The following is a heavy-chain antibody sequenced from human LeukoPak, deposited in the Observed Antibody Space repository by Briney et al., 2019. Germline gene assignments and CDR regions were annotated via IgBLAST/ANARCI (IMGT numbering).Heavy chain of an antibody. J-gene: IGHJ3*02. Sequence: PSETLSLTCAVSGGSISSSNWWSWVRQPPGKGLEWIGEINHSGSTNYNPSLKSRVTISVDTSKNQFSLKLSSVTAADTAVYYCARHPRRYSSSWYYTGDAFDIWGQGTMVTVSS. D-gene: IGHD6-13*01. CDR3: ARHPRRYSSSWYYTGDAFDI. CDR2: INHSGST. V-gene: IGHV4-4*02. CDR1: GGSISSSNW.